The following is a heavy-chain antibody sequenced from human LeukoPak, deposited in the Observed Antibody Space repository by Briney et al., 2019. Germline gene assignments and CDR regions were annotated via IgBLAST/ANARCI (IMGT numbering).Heavy chain of an antibody. D-gene: IGHD3-10*01. V-gene: IGHV4-4*02. CDR3: ARDHYYGSGSYYL. CDR1: GGSISSSNW. J-gene: IGHJ5*02. CDR2: IYHSGST. Sequence: SGTLSLTCAVSGGSISSSNWWSWVRQPPGKGLEWIGEIYHSGSTNYNPSLKSRVTRSVDKSKNQFSLKLSSVTAADTAVYYCARDHYYGSGSYYLWGQGTLVTVSS.